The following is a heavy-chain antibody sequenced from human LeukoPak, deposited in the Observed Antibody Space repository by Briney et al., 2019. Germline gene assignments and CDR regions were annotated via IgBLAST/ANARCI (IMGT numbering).Heavy chain of an antibody. CDR2: IYYSGST. CDR1: GGSVSSGSYY. V-gene: IGHV4-61*01. J-gene: IGHJ4*02. Sequence: SETLSLTCTVSGGSVSSGSYYWSWIRQPPGKGLEWIGYIYYSGSTNYNPSLKSRVTISVATSKNQFSLKLSSVTAADTAVYYCARAPSWAYFDYWGQGTLVTVSS. CDR3: ARAPSWAYFDY. D-gene: IGHD1-26*01.